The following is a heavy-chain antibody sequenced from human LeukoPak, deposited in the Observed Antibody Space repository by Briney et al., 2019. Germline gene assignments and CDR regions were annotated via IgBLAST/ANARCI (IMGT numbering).Heavy chain of an antibody. Sequence: PGGSLRLSCAASGFTFSDHYMSWIRQAPGKALEWVAYITPDGGAQYYANSVKGRFTLSRDNTKNSVYLQMNSLRADDSAVYYCARGQWGLDVWGQGTLVFVSS. D-gene: IGHD1-26*01. CDR3: ARGQWGLDV. CDR1: GFTFSDHY. CDR2: ITPDGGAQ. V-gene: IGHV3-11*01. J-gene: IGHJ4*02.